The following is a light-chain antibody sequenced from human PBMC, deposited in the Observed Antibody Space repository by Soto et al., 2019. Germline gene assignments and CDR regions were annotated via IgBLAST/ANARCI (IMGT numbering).Light chain of an antibody. CDR3: SSYTSTSTGV. V-gene: IGLV2-14*01. J-gene: IGLJ1*01. Sequence: QSVLTQPASVSGSPGQSITISGTGASSDVGAYDYVSWYQQHPGKAPKLMIFDVSNRPSGVSNRFSGSKSGNTASLTISGLQAEDEADYYCSSYTSTSTGVFGTGTKVTVL. CDR2: DVS. CDR1: SSDVGAYDY.